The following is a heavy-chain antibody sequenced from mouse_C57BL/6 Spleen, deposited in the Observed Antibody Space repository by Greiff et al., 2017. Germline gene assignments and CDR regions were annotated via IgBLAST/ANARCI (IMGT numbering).Heavy chain of an antibody. CDR3: ARRLRAYFDY. Sequence: EVKLVESGGGLVKPGGSLKLSCAASGFTFSDYGMHWVRQAPEKGLEWVAYISSGSSTISYADTVKGRFTISRDNAKNTLFLQMTSLRSEDTAMYYCARRLRAYFDYWGQGTTLTVSS. J-gene: IGHJ2*01. D-gene: IGHD2-4*01. CDR1: GFTFSDYG. V-gene: IGHV5-17*01. CDR2: ISSGSSTI.